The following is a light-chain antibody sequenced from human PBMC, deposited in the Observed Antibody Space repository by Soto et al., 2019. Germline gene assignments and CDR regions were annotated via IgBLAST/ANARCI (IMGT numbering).Light chain of an antibody. CDR3: QQSYSTLT. CDR2: AAS. Sequence: DIQMTQSPSSLSASVGDRVTITCRASQSISSYLNWYQQKPGKAPNLLIYAASSLQSGVPSRFSGSGSGTDFTLTISSLQPEDFATYYCQQSYSTLTFGPGTKVDLK. J-gene: IGKJ3*01. V-gene: IGKV1-39*01. CDR1: QSISSY.